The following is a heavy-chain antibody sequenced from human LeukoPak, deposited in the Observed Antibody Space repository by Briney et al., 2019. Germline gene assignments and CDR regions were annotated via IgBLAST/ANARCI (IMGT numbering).Heavy chain of an antibody. Sequence: ASVKVSCKASGYTFTSYYMHWVRQAPGQGLEWMGIINPSGGSTSYAQKFQGRVTMTRDTSTSTVYMELSSLRSEDTAVYYCASDYYDSSGYSLPFDYWGQGTLVTVSS. CDR3: ASDYYDSSGYSLPFDY. CDR2: INPSGGST. J-gene: IGHJ4*02. D-gene: IGHD3-22*01. CDR1: GYTFTSYY. V-gene: IGHV1-46*01.